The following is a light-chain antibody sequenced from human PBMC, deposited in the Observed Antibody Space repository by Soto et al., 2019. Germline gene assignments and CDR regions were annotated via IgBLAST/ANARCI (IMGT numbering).Light chain of an antibody. CDR2: EVS. Sequence: QYALTQPASVSGSPGQSITISCTGTSSDVGGYNYVSWYQQHPGKAPKLMIYEVSNRPSGVSNRFSGSKSGNTASLTISGLQAEDEADYYCSSYTRSSTDVLGTGTKLPVL. CDR3: SSYTRSSTDV. CDR1: SSDVGGYNY. J-gene: IGLJ1*01. V-gene: IGLV2-14*01.